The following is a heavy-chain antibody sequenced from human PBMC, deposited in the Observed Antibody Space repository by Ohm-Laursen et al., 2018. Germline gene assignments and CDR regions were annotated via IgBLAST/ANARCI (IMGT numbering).Heavy chain of an antibody. D-gene: IGHD4-23*01. CDR3: AHDYGGNSMVH. J-gene: IGHJ1*01. CDR2: IYWDVDK. CDR1: GFSLSTPGVA. V-gene: IGHV2-5*02. Sequence: TQTLTLTSIFSGFSLSTPGVALAWIRQPPRKAPEWLGNIYWDVDKRYSPSLKSRLTITKDSSKNQVVLTMSNMDPADTATYYSAHDYGGNSMVHWGQGTLVTVSS.